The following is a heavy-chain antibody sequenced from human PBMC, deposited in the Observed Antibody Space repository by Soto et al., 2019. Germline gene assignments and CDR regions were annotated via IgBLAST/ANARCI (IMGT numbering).Heavy chain of an antibody. D-gene: IGHD3-22*01. J-gene: IGHJ6*02. CDR1: GFTFSSYG. Sequence: GGSLRLSCAASGFTFSSYGMHWVRQAPGKGLEWVAVIWHDGSNKYYADSVKGRFTISRDNSKNTLYLQMNSLRAEDTAVYYCARDPPNYYDSSGTEPYYYYGMDVWGQGTTVTVSS. V-gene: IGHV3-33*01. CDR2: IWHDGSNK. CDR3: ARDPPNYYDSSGTEPYYYYGMDV.